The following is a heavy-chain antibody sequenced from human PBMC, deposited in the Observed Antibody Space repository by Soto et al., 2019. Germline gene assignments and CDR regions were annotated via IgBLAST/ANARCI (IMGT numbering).Heavy chain of an antibody. CDR2: IIPIFGTA. V-gene: IGHV1-69*13. Sequence: SVKVSCKASGGTFSSYAISWVRQAPGQGLEWMGGIIPIFGTANYAQKFQGRVTITADESTSTAYMELSSLRSEDTAVYYCAREPVPQRYQNYGMDVWGQGTTVTVS. J-gene: IGHJ6*02. CDR3: AREPVPQRYQNYGMDV. CDR1: GGTFSSYA. D-gene: IGHD2-2*01.